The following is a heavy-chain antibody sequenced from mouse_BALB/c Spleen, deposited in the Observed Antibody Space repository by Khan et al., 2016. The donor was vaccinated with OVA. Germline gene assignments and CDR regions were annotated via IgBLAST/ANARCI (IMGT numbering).Heavy chain of an antibody. CDR3: ARQPYYHYNIMDY. V-gene: IGHV2-6-1*01. J-gene: IGHJ4*01. Sequence: EEGPGLAAPSQSLSITCTISGFSLTNYGVHWVRQPPGKGLEWLVVIWSDGSTTYNSALKSRLTITKDNSQSQVFLKMNSLQTDDTAIYFCARQPYYHYNIMDYWGQGTSVTVSS. CDR2: IWSDGST. CDR1: GFSLTNYG. D-gene: IGHD2-10*01.